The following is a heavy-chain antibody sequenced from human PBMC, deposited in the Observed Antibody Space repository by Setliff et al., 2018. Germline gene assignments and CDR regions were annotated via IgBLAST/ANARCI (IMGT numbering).Heavy chain of an antibody. Sequence: SETLSLTCAVSGGSISSSNWWSWVRQPPGKGLEWIGEIYHSGSTNYNPSLKSRVTISVDTSKNQFSLKLSSVTAADTAVYYCARGRRHYYYYYMDVWGKGTTVTVSS. CDR3: ARGRRHYYYYYMDV. J-gene: IGHJ6*03. V-gene: IGHV4-4*02. CDR1: GGSISSSNW. CDR2: IYHSGST.